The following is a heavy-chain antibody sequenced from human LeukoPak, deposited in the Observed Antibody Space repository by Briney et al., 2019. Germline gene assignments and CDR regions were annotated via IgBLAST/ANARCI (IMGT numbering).Heavy chain of an antibody. D-gene: IGHD6-13*01. Sequence: GGSLRLSCAASGFTFSDHYMDWVRQAPGKGLEWVGRTRNKANSYTTEYAASVKGRFTISRDDSKNSLYLQMNSLKTEDTAVYYCAKDWEQQPFDYWGQGTLVTVSS. CDR3: AKDWEQQPFDY. V-gene: IGHV3-72*01. CDR2: TRNKANSYTT. CDR1: GFTFSDHY. J-gene: IGHJ4*02.